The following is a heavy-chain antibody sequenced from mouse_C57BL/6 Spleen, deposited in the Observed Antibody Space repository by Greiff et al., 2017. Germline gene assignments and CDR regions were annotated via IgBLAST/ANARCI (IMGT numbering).Heavy chain of an antibody. CDR3: AREGTGTDFAY. Sequence: VQLQQPGAELVMPGASVKLSCKASGYTFTSYWMHWVKQRPGQGLEWIGEIDPSDSYTNYNQKFKGKSTLTVDKSSSTAYMQLSSLTSEDSAVYYCAREGTGTDFAYWGQGTLVTVSA. CDR2: IDPSDSYT. D-gene: IGHD4-1*01. CDR1: GYTFTSYW. J-gene: IGHJ3*01. V-gene: IGHV1-69*01.